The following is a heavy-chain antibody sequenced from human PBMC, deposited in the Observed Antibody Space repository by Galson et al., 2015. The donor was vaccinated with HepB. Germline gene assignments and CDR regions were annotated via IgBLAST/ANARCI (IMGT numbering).Heavy chain of an antibody. D-gene: IGHD4/OR15-4a*01. Sequence: SLRVSCAASGFTFSSYGMHRVRQAPGKGLEWVAVISYDGSNKYYADSVKGRFTISRDNSKNTLYLQMNSLRAEDTAVYYCAKEQGHDYSNLFDYWGQGTLVTVSS. CDR3: AKEQGHDYSNLFDY. CDR2: ISYDGSNK. J-gene: IGHJ4*02. V-gene: IGHV3-30*18. CDR1: GFTFSSYG.